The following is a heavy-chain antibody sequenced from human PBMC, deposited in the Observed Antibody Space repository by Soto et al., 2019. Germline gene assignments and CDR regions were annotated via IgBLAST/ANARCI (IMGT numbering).Heavy chain of an antibody. D-gene: IGHD3-9*01. V-gene: IGHV1-3*01. CDR3: ARGYYDILPVGRFDP. CDR1: GYTFTSYA. Sequence: ASVKVSCKASGYTFTSYAMHWVRQAPGQRLEWMGWINAGNGNTKYSQKFQGRVTITRDTSASTAYMELSSLRSEDTAVYYCARGYYDILPVGRFDPWGQGTLVTVSS. J-gene: IGHJ5*02. CDR2: INAGNGNT.